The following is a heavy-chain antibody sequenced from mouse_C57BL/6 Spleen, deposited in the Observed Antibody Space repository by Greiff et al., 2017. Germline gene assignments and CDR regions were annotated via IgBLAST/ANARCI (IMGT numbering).Heavy chain of an antibody. CDR3: ERDYYGSSYYAMDY. CDR1: GFTFSSYA. Sequence: DVKLVESGGGLVKPGGSLKLSCAASGFTFSSYAMSWVRQTPEKRLEWVATISDGGSYTYYPDNVKGRFTISRDNAKNNRYLQMSHLKSEDTAMYYCERDYYGSSYYAMDYWGQGTSVTVSS. CDR2: ISDGGSYT. J-gene: IGHJ4*01. D-gene: IGHD1-1*01. V-gene: IGHV5-4*01.